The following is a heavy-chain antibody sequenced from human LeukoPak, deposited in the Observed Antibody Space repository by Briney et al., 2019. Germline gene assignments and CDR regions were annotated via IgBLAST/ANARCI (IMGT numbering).Heavy chain of an antibody. V-gene: IGHV3-23*01. Sequence: GGSLRLSCAASGFTFSSYAMSWVRLAPGKGLEWVSTISGSGDTTYYADSVRGRFTISRDNSNNTLYLQMNSLRAENTALYYCARTPQKYCSSTTCYPDYWGQGTLVTVSS. CDR3: ARTPQKYCSSTTCYPDY. D-gene: IGHD2-2*01. CDR1: GFTFSSYA. CDR2: ISGSGDTT. J-gene: IGHJ4*02.